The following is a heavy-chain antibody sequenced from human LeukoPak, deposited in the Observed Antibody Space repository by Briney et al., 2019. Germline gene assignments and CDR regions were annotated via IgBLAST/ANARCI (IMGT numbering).Heavy chain of an antibody. D-gene: IGHD3-22*01. J-gene: IGHJ4*02. CDR2: ITAIFRTT. CDR3: ARHSGYHSTMYLDY. V-gene: IGHV1-69*13. CDR1: GGTFNSYA. Sequence: SVTVSCKTSGGTFNSYAISWVRQAPGQGLEWMGGITAIFRTTNYAQKFQGRVTITADESMSTIYMELSSLRSGDTAVYYCARHSGYHSTMYLDYWGQGTLVTVSS.